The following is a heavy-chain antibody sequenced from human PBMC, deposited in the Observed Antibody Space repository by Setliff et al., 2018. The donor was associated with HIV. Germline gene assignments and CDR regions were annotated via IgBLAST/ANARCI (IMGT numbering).Heavy chain of an antibody. Sequence: PGGSLRLSCAGSGFNFGGYSMSWVRQAPGKGLEWVASVNPDGSEASSVGSMKGRFTVSRDNAKNSLYLQMNSLRAEDTAEYYCAKELAASGLGYFDSWGRGILVTVSS. CDR3: AKELAASGLGYFDS. J-gene: IGHJ4*02. CDR1: GFNFGGYS. CDR2: VNPDGSEA. V-gene: IGHV3-7*03. D-gene: IGHD3-22*01.